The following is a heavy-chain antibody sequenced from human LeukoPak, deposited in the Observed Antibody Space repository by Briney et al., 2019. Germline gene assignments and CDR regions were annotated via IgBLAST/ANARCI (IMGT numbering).Heavy chain of an antibody. V-gene: IGHV1-18*01. CDR2: ISAYNGNT. D-gene: IGHD3-3*01. J-gene: IGHJ6*03. Sequence: ASVKVSCKASGYTFTSYGISWVRQAPGQGLEWMGWISAYNGNTNYAQKLQGRVTMTTDTSTSTAYMELRSLRSDDTAVYYCARVWSGYYYYYYYMDVWGKGTTVTVSS. CDR1: GYTFTSYG. CDR3: ARVWSGYYYYYYYMDV.